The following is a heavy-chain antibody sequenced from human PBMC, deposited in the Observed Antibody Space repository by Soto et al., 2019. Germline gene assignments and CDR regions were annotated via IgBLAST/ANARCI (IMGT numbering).Heavy chain of an antibody. CDR3: AIALGCRSTSCTLDY. CDR1: GGTFGSYA. J-gene: IGHJ4*02. Sequence: QVQLVQSGAEVKKPGSLVKVSCKASGGTFGSYAFSWVRQAPGQGLEWMGGIIPVSGAAHYAQKFQGRVTITADEATSTAYMELSSLSSQDTAVYYCAIALGCRSTSCTLDYLGQGTRVIVSS. V-gene: IGHV1-69*01. D-gene: IGHD2-2*01. CDR2: IIPVSGAA.